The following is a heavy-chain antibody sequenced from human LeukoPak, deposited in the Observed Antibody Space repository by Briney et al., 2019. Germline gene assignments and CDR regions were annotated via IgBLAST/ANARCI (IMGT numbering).Heavy chain of an antibody. J-gene: IGHJ4*02. CDR1: GFTFSSYG. Sequence: GRSLRLSCAASGFTFSSYGMHWVRQAPGKGLEWVAVISYDGSNKYYADSVKGRFTISRDNSKNTLYLQMNSLRAEDTAVYYCAKDLDYGGNSGAPDYWGQGTLVAVSS. D-gene: IGHD4-23*01. V-gene: IGHV3-30*18. CDR2: ISYDGSNK. CDR3: AKDLDYGGNSGAPDY.